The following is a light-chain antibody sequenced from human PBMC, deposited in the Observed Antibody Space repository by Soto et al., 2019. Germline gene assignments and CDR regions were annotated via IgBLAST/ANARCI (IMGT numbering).Light chain of an antibody. CDR3: QQYHNSPPLP. CDR1: PFIGSN. Sequence: MTQSPVTLSVSPGERATLSCRASPFIGSNLAWYQQKPAQPPRLLIYYASTRATGIPARFSGSGSGTEVTLTISSLQSEDFADYYCQQYHNSPPLPVGGRTKVDIK. V-gene: IGKV3-15*01. CDR2: YAS. J-gene: IGKJ4*01.